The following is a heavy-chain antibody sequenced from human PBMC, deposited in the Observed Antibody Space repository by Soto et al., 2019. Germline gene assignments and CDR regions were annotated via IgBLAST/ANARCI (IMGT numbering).Heavy chain of an antibody. CDR2: IYYSGRT. CDR1: GESISSSSYY. J-gene: IGHJ4*02. D-gene: IGHD2-21*02. Sequence: AETLSLSCIVSGESISSSSYYWGWVRQPPVKGVEWMGSIYYSGRTYYNPSLKSRVTISIDTSKNQFSLKLSSVTATDTAVYYCARQRTTVVTQAYFDHWGQGALVTVSS. CDR3: ARQRTTVVTQAYFDH. V-gene: IGHV4-39*01.